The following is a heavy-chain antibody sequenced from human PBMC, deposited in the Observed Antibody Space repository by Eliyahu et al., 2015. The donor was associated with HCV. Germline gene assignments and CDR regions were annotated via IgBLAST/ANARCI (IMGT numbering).Heavy chain of an antibody. D-gene: IGHD5-18*01. CDR1: GFPFSNAW. CDR2: IKSKTDGGTT. Sequence: EVQLVESGGGLVKPGGSLRLSCAASGFPFSNAWXSWVRQAPGKGLGWVGRIKSKTDGGTTDYAAPVKGRFTISRDDSKNTLYLQMNSLKTENTAVYYCTASPEVDTAMVSPVDYWGQGTLVTVSS. V-gene: IGHV3-15*01. CDR3: TASPEVDTAMVSPVDY. J-gene: IGHJ4*02.